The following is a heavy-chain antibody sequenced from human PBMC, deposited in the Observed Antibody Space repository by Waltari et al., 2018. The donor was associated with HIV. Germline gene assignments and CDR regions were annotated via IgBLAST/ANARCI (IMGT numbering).Heavy chain of an antibody. CDR1: GFTFSSYA. CDR2: ISGSGGST. J-gene: IGHJ4*02. V-gene: IGHV3-23*01. D-gene: IGHD3-9*01. CDR3: AHSRYYDILTAQTYYFDY. Sequence: EVQLLESGGGLVQPGGSLRLSCAASGFTFSSYAMSWVRQAPGKGLEWVSAISGSGGSTYYADSVKGRFTISRDNSKNTLYLQMNSLRAEDTAVYYCAHSRYYDILTAQTYYFDYWGQGTLVTVSS.